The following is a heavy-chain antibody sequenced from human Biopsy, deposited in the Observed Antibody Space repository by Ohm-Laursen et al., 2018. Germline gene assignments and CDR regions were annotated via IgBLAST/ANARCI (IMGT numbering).Heavy chain of an antibody. V-gene: IGHV4-39*01. D-gene: IGHD3-22*01. CDR2: IFYRGSA. J-gene: IGHJ5*02. Sequence: SDTLSLTCIVSGGSISNNNYYWGWIRQPPGKGLEWIGSIFYRGSAHYKPSLKGRLNISVDTSKNQFSLKLNSVTAADTAVYYCARDYDTSGYYYVSWGQGTLVTVSS. CDR3: ARDYDTSGYYYVS. CDR1: GGSISNNNYY.